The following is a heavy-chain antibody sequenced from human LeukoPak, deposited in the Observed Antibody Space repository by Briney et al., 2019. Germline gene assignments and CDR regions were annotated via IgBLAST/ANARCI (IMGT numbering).Heavy chain of an antibody. CDR2: INHDGSST. CDR1: GFTFSYYW. J-gene: IGHJ3*02. D-gene: IGHD1/OR15-1a*01. CDR3: ARAKGYNWNNGTETDAFDI. V-gene: IGHV3-74*01. Sequence: GGSLRLSCTASGFTFSYYWMHWVRQAPGKGLVWVSRINHDGSSTTYADSVKGRFTISRDNAKNSLYLQMNSLRAEDTAVYYCARAKGYNWNNGTETDAFDIWGQGTMVTVSS.